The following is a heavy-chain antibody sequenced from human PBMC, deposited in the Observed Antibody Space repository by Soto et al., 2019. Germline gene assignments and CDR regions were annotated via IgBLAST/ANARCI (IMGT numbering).Heavy chain of an antibody. CDR3: ARGGYCSGGSCSTLGDFDY. Sequence: SETLSLTCAVSGYSISSGYYWGWIRQPPGKGLEWIGSIYHSGSTYYNPSLKSRVTISVDTSKNQFSLKLSSVTAADTAVYYCARGGYCSGGSCSTLGDFDYWGQGTLATVSS. V-gene: IGHV4-38-2*01. D-gene: IGHD2-15*01. CDR1: GYSISSGYY. J-gene: IGHJ4*02. CDR2: IYHSGST.